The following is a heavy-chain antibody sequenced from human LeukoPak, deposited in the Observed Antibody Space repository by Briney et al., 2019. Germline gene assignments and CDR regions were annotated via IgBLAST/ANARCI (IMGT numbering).Heavy chain of an antibody. D-gene: IGHD6-19*01. J-gene: IGHJ5*02. CDR2: IYHSGST. CDR3: ARSNYRGWYAWFDP. CDR1: GGSISSGGYS. V-gene: IGHV4-30-2*02. Sequence: SQTLSLTCAVSGGSISSGGYSWSWIRQPPGKGLEWIGYIYHSGSTYYNPSLKSRVTISVDRSKNQFSLKLSSVTAADTAVYYCARSNYRGWYAWFDPWGQGTLVTVSS.